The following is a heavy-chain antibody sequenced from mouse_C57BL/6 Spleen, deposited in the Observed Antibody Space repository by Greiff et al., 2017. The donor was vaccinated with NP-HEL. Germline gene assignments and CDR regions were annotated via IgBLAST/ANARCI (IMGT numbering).Heavy chain of an antibody. Sequence: VQLQQSGAELVKPGASVKISCKATGYAFSGYWMNWVKQRPGKGLEWIGQFFPGDGDTNYNGKFKGKATLTAAKSSSTAYMQLSSLTSEDSAVYFCARCEGSYYYDGAMDYWGQGTSVTVSS. CDR3: ARCEGSYYYDGAMDY. J-gene: IGHJ4*01. V-gene: IGHV1-80*01. CDR1: GYAFSGYW. CDR2: FFPGDGDT. D-gene: IGHD2-4*01.